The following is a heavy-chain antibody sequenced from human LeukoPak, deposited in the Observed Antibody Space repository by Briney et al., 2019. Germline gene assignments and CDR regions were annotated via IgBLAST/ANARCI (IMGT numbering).Heavy chain of an antibody. Sequence: GGSLRLSCAASGFTFSIYAMRWVSQDPGKGLQWVSSITSRGESTLYVESVKGRFTITRDNSENTIYMKMNRLRAGDTDVYSCARDRPNYYGSDGHYYRRDGDYWGRGTLVSVSS. CDR1: GFTFSIYA. J-gene: IGHJ4*02. CDR3: ARDRPNYYGSDGHYYRRDGDY. D-gene: IGHD3-22*01. CDR2: ITSRGEST. V-gene: IGHV3-23*01.